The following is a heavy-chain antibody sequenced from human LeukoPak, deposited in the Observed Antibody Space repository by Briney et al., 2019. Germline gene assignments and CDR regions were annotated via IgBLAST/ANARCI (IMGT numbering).Heavy chain of an antibody. CDR1: GYTFTSYG. D-gene: IGHD3-22*01. V-gene: IGHV1-18*01. J-gene: IGHJ4*02. CDR2: ISAYNGNT. CDR3: ARGGYYYDSSGYRY. Sequence: ASVKVSCKASGYTFTSYGISWVRQAPGQGLEWMGWISAYNGNTNYAQKLQGRITMTTDTSTSTAYMELRSLRSDDTAVYYCARGGYYYDSSGYRYWGQGTLVTVSS.